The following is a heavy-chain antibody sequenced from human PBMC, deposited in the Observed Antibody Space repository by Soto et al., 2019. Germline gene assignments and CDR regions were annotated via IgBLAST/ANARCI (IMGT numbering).Heavy chain of an antibody. D-gene: IGHD3-3*02. J-gene: IGHJ6*02. Sequence: QVQLLHSWAEVTNPGYSVKVSCKASGGTFSTSAISWVRQAPGEGLEWVGGIMPIFATPDYAQKFQGRVTISADESTATAYLELTSLTTDDTAVYYCARDKDRQQLGGNYYYILDVWGQGTAITVSS. CDR1: GGTFSTSA. V-gene: IGHV1-69*12. CDR3: ARDKDRQQLGGNYYYILDV. CDR2: IMPIFATP.